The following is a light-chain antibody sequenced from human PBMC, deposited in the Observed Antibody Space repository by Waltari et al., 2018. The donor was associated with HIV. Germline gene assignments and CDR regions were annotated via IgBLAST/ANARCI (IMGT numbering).Light chain of an antibody. V-gene: IGLV2-11*01. Sequence: QSALTQPRSVSGSPGQSVTISCTGTSSDVGGSNYVSWYQQHPGKAPKLMIYDVSKRPSGVPDRFSGSKSGNTASLTISGLQAEDEADYYCCSYAGDYTFVLFGGGTKLTVL. CDR1: SSDVGGSNY. CDR3: CSYAGDYTFVL. CDR2: DVS. J-gene: IGLJ2*01.